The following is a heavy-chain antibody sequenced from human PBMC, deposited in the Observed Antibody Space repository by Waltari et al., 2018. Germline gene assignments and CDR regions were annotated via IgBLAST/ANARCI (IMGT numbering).Heavy chain of an antibody. V-gene: IGHV3-23*01. CDR2: ASDSGGSS. CDR1: GFSFGNYA. CDR3: AKDLLPTGVFDY. J-gene: IGHJ4*02. D-gene: IGHD3-10*01. Sequence: EVQLLESGGGLVQPGGSLRLSCAASGFSFGNYAMSWVRQVPGKGLEWVSAASDSGGSSYYADSVKGRFTISRDNSKNMLYLQMKYLSAEDTALYYCAKDLLPTGVFDYWGQGALVTVSS.